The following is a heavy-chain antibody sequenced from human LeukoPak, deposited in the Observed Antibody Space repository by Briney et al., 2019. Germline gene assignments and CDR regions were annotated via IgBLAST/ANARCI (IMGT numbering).Heavy chain of an antibody. D-gene: IGHD2-8*01. CDR1: GVSMSAFQ. CDR3: ATSNDAKIAPFDH. Sequence: SETLSLTCTVSGVSMSAFQWSWVRQSPEKGLEWIGCVNTKGETNYNPSLKSRVITSVDTAKSQFSLRLTSVTAADTAVYYCATSNDAKIAPFDHWGQGALVTVSS. J-gene: IGHJ4*02. CDR2: VNTKGET. V-gene: IGHV4-4*09.